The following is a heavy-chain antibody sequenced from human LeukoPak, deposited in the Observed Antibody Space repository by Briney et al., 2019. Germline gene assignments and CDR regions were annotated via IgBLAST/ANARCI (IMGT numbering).Heavy chain of an antibody. CDR2: ISAYNGNT. CDR3: AKGYCSSTSCPYYCYGMDV. J-gene: IGHJ6*02. D-gene: IGHD2-2*01. Sequence: ASVKVSCKASGYTFTSYGISWVRQAPGQGLEWMGWISAYNGNTNYAQKLQGRVTMTTDTSTSTAYMELRSLRSDDTAVYYCAKGYCSSTSCPYYCYGMDVWGQGTAVTVSS. V-gene: IGHV1-18*01. CDR1: GYTFTSYG.